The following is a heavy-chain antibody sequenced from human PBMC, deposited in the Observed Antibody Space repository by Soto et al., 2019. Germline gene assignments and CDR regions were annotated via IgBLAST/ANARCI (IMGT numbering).Heavy chain of an antibody. V-gene: IGHV4-39*07. J-gene: IGHJ4*02. CDR2: IYHSGST. CDR1: GHSISSSNYY. Sequence: SETLSLTCTVSGHSISSSNYYWGWIRQPPGKGLEWIGEIYHSGSTNYNPSLKSRVTISVDKSKNQFSLKLSSVTAADTAVYYCARAAMGGSSWPFDYWGQGTLVTVSS. CDR3: ARAAMGGSSWPFDY. D-gene: IGHD6-13*01.